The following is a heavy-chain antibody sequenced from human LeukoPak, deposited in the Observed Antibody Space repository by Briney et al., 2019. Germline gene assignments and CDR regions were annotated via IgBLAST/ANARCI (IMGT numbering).Heavy chain of an antibody. V-gene: IGHV4-34*01. CDR2: INHSGST. D-gene: IGHD2-2*01. J-gene: IGHJ3*02. CDR1: GGSFSGYY. CDR3: ARAPRGDIVVVPAAKGAFDI. Sequence: SETLSLTCAVYGGSFSGYYWSWIRQPPGMGLEWIGEINHSGSTNYNPSLKSRVTISVDTSKNQFSLKLSSVTAADTAVYYCARAPRGDIVVVPAAKGAFDIWGQGTMATVSS.